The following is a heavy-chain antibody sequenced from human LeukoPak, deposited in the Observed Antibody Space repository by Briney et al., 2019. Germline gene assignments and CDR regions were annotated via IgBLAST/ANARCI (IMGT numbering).Heavy chain of an antibody. D-gene: IGHD3-22*01. V-gene: IGHV1-58*02. Sequence: GASVKVSCKSSGFTFTSSAMQWVRQPRGQRLEWIGWIVVGSGNTNYAQKFQERVTITRDMSTSTAYMELSSLRSEDTAVYYCAAGVYYDSSGPWFDPWGQGTLVTVSS. CDR2: IVVGSGNT. J-gene: IGHJ5*02. CDR1: GFTFTSSA. CDR3: AAGVYYDSSGPWFDP.